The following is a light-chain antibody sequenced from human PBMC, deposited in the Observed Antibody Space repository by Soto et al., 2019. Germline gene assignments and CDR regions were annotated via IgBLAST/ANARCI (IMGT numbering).Light chain of an antibody. Sequence: QSALTQPASVSGSPGQSITISCTGTSSDVGDYNYVSWYQQHPGKAPKLMIYEVSNRPSGVSNRFSDSKSGNTASLTISGLQAEDEADYYCNSYTASSTPLYVFGTGTKGTVL. CDR2: EVS. CDR3: NSYTASSTPLYV. J-gene: IGLJ1*01. CDR1: SSDVGDYNY. V-gene: IGLV2-14*01.